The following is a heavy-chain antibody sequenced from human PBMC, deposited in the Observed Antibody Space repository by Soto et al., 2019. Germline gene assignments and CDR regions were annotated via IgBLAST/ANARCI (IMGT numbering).Heavy chain of an antibody. CDR3: AKVGGYDLGGSAFGV. J-gene: IGHJ3*01. V-gene: IGHV3-9*01. CDR1: GFTFDDYG. CDR2: INWNSGRI. Sequence: GGSLRLSCAASGFTFDDYGMHWVRQPPGKGLEWVSGINWNSGRIGYADSVKGRFTISRDNAKNSLYLQMNSLRAEDTASYYCAKVGGYDLGGSAFGVWGQGTMVTVSS. D-gene: IGHD5-12*01.